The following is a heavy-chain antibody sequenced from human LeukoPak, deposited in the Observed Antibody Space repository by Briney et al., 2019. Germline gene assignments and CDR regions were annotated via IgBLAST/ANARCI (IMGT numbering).Heavy chain of an antibody. CDR2: IYHSGST. Sequence: SETLSLTCSVSEYSISSDYYWGWIRQPPGKGLEWIGYIYHSGSTYHNSSLKSRVTIAVDTSKNQFSLELKSVTAADAAVYYCARSYGSGSFYTPIYWGQGTLVTVSS. D-gene: IGHD3-10*01. J-gene: IGHJ4*02. V-gene: IGHV4-38-2*01. CDR3: ARSYGSGSFYTPIY. CDR1: EYSISSDYY.